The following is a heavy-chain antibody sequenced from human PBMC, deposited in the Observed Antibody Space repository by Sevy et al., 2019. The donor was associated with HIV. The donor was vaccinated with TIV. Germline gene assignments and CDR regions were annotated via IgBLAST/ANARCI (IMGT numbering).Heavy chain of an antibody. V-gene: IGHV3-9*01. J-gene: IGHJ6*02. CDR3: AKDTAPHYYDSSGQYYYYYGMDV. CDR1: GFTFGDYA. D-gene: IGHD3-22*01. Sequence: SLKISCAASGFTFGDYAMHWVRQAPGKGLEWVSGISWNSGSIGYADSVKGRFTISRDNAKNSLYLQMNSLRAEDTALYYCAKDTAPHYYDSSGQYYYYYGMDVWGQGTTVTVSS. CDR2: ISWNSGSI.